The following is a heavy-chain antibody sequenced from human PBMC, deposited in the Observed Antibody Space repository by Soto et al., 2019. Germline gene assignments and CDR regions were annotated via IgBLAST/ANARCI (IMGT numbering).Heavy chain of an antibody. Sequence: ASVKVSCKASGYTFTSYDINWVRQATGQGLEWMGWMNPNSGNTGYAQKFQGRVNMTRNTSISTAYMELSSLRSEDTAVYYCARGLLSNHDAFDIWGQGTMVTVSS. CDR3: ARGLLSNHDAFDI. CDR2: MNPNSGNT. CDR1: GYTFTSYD. J-gene: IGHJ3*02. V-gene: IGHV1-8*01.